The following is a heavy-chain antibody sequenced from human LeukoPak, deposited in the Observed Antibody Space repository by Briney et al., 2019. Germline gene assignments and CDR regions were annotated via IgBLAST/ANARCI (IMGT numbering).Heavy chain of an antibody. V-gene: IGHV3-48*03. J-gene: IGHJ6*02. CDR1: GFTFSSYE. CDR3: ARGSGITIFGEDPGGMDV. Sequence: TGGSLRLSCAASGFTFSSYEMNWVRQAPGKGLEWVSYISSSGSTIYYADSVKGRFTISRDNAKNSLYLQMNSLRAEDTAVYYCARGSGITIFGEDPGGMDVWGQGTTVTVSS. D-gene: IGHD3-3*01. CDR2: ISSSGSTI.